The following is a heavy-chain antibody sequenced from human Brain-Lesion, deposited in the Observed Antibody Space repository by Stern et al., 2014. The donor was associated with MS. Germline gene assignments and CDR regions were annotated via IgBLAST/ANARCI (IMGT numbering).Heavy chain of an antibody. CDR3: ARGAGVFDS. D-gene: IGHD6-19*01. J-gene: IGHJ4*02. CDR1: GGSIGRSSYY. Sequence: VQLVESGPGLVKPSETLSLTCTVSGGSIGRSSYYWGWIRQPPGKGLEWIGNIFYTGSTFYDPSLNSRVTNSVDTSNNPFSLSLNSVTAADTAVYYCARGAGVFDSWGQGTLVTVSP. V-gene: IGHV4-39*02. CDR2: IFYTGST.